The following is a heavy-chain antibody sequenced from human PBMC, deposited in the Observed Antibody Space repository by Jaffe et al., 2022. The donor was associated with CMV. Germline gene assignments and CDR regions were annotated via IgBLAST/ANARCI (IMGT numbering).Heavy chain of an antibody. CDR3: AKDLRVRVGGEKGIDY. D-gene: IGHD3-10*01. CDR2: ISSDGSST. CDR1: GFTFSSYW. J-gene: IGHJ4*02. V-gene: IGHV3-74*03. Sequence: EVQLVESGGGLVQPGGSLRLSCAASGFTFSSYWMHWVRQAPGKGLVWVSRISSDGSSTTYADSVKGRFTISRDNAKNTLYLQMNSLRPEDTSVYYCAKDLRVRVGGEKGIDYWGQGTLVTVSS.